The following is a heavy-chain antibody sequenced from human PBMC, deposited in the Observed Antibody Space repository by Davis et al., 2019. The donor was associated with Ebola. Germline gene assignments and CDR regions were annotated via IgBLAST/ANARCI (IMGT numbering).Heavy chain of an antibody. D-gene: IGHD3-22*01. Sequence: MPSETLSLTCTVSGGSISSYYWSWIRQPPGKGLEWIGYIHYSGSTNYNPSLKSRVTISVDTSKNQFSLKLSSVTAADTAVYYCARRGYYYDSRKFDYWGQGTLVTVSS. J-gene: IGHJ4*02. V-gene: IGHV4-59*08. CDR3: ARRGYYYDSRKFDY. CDR1: GGSISSYY. CDR2: IHYSGST.